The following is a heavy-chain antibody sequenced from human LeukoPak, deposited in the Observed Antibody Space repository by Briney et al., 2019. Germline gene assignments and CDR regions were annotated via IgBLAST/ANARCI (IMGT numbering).Heavy chain of an antibody. V-gene: IGHV3-49*04. Sequence: PGRSLRLSCTASGLTFGDYAMAWVRQAPGKGLEWVGFIRSKSYGGTTEYAASVKGRFTISRDDSKSIAYLQMNSLKTEDTAVYYCSRGPYCSSGSCYPDPDAFDIWGQGTVVTFSS. CDR1: GLTFGDYA. CDR2: IRSKSYGGTT. D-gene: IGHD2-15*01. J-gene: IGHJ3*02. CDR3: SRGPYCSSGSCYPDPDAFDI.